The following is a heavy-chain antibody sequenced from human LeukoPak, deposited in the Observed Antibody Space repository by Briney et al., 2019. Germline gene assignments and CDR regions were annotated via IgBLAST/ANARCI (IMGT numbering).Heavy chain of an antibody. CDR2: ISSRSSYI. D-gene: IGHD5-12*01. CDR3: ARGGEFSGYEI. CDR1: GFTFSSCS. V-gene: IGHV3-21*01. Sequence: TGGSLRLSCAASGFTFSSCSMNWVRQAPGKGLGWVSSISSRSSYIYYTDSVKGRFTISRDNAKNSLYLQMNSLRAEDTAVYYCARGGEFSGYEIWGQGTLVTVSS. J-gene: IGHJ4*02.